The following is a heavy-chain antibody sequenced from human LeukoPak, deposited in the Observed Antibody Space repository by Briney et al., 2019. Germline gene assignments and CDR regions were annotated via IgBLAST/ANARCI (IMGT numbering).Heavy chain of an antibody. CDR1: DGSIRSYH. D-gene: IGHD4-17*01. CDR3: ARSRSYGDYIVFLSD. J-gene: IGHJ4*02. CDR2: IYTSGST. Sequence: PSETLSLTCTVSDGSIRSYHWSWIRQPAGKGLEWIGFIYTSGSTKDNPSLKSRVTMSVDTSKNQVPLRLSSVTAADTAVYYCARSRSYGDYIVFLSDWGQGTLVTVSS. V-gene: IGHV4-4*07.